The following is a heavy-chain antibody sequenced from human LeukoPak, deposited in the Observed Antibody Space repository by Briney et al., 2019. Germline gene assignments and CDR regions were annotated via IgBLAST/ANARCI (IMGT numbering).Heavy chain of an antibody. CDR1: GYTLTELS. Sequence: ASVKVSCKVSGYTLTELSMHWVRQAPGKGLEWMGGFDPEDGETIYAQKFQGRVTMTEDTSTDTAYMELSNLRSGDTAVYYCAKGDYYDSSGYYYGVHAFDIWGQGTMVTVSS. V-gene: IGHV1-24*01. D-gene: IGHD3-22*01. CDR2: FDPEDGET. CDR3: AKGDYYDSSGYYYGVHAFDI. J-gene: IGHJ3*02.